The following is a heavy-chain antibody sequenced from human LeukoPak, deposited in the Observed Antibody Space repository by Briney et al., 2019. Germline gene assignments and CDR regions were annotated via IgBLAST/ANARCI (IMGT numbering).Heavy chain of an antibody. V-gene: IGHV4-59*01. Sequence: SETLSLTCTVSGGSISSYYWSWIRQPPGKGLEWIGYIYYSGSTYYNPSLKSRVTISVDTSKNQFSLKLSSVTAADTAVYYCARVSTYSSSWLFDYWGQGTLVTVSS. CDR1: GGSISSYY. CDR2: IYYSGST. CDR3: ARVSTYSSSWLFDY. D-gene: IGHD6-13*01. J-gene: IGHJ4*02.